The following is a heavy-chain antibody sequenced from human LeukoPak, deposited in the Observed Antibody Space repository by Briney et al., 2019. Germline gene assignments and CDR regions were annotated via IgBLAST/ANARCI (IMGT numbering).Heavy chain of an antibody. CDR2: INPSGGST. Sequence: GASVKVSCKASGYTFTSYYMHWVRQAPGQGLEWMGIINPSGGSTSYAQKFQGRVTMTRDTSTSTVYMELSSLRSEDTAVYYCARDWGQWLVLGAFDIWGQGTMVTVSS. CDR1: GYTFTSYY. V-gene: IGHV1-46*01. CDR3: ARDWGQWLVLGAFDI. D-gene: IGHD6-19*01. J-gene: IGHJ3*02.